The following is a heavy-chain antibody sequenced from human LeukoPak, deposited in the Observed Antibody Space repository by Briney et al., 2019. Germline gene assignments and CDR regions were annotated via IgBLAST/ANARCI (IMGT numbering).Heavy chain of an antibody. Sequence: GASVKVSCTASGYTFTSYGLAWVRQAPGQGLEWIGWISPYNGYTTYAPNLQDRVTMTTDTSTSTAYMEMRNLGPDDTAIYYCARDGYVDLWGRGTLVTVSS. CDR1: GYTFTSYG. CDR3: ARDGYVDL. CDR2: ISPYNGYT. D-gene: IGHD6-13*01. J-gene: IGHJ2*01. V-gene: IGHV1-18*01.